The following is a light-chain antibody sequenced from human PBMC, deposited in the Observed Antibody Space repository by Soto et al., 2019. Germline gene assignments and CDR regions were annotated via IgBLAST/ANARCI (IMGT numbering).Light chain of an antibody. CDR3: QQYNNWPPYT. CDR1: QSLSSN. V-gene: IGKV3-15*01. J-gene: IGKJ2*01. Sequence: EIVMTQSPGTRSVSPGERATLSCRASQSLSSNLAWYQQKPGQAPRLLIYGASTRATGIPARFSGSGSGTEFTLTISSLQSEDFAVYYCQQYNNWPPYTFGQGTKLEIK. CDR2: GAS.